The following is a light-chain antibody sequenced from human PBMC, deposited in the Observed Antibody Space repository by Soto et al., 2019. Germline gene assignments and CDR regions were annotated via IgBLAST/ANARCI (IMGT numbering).Light chain of an antibody. Sequence: QSVLTQSPSASGTPGQRVTISCSGKSSNIGMNSVNWYQQVPGAAPKLLIYSNDQRPSGVPHRISGSRSGTSASLAISELQSEDGADYYCAAWDDTLGGHVAFGGGTKVTVL. CDR2: SND. CDR1: SSNIGMNS. CDR3: AAWDDTLGGHVA. J-gene: IGLJ2*01. V-gene: IGLV1-44*01.